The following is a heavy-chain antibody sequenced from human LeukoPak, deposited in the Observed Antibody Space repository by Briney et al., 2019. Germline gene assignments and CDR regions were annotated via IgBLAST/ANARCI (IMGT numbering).Heavy chain of an antibody. Sequence: SETLSLTCAVYGGSFSGYYWSWIRQPPGKGLEWIGEINHSGSTNYNPSLKSRVTISVDTSKNQFSLKLSSVTAADTAVYYCAAGGGNTGWFDPWGQGTLVTVSS. CDR2: INHSGST. D-gene: IGHD4-23*01. CDR1: GGSFSGYY. V-gene: IGHV4-34*01. CDR3: AAGGGNTGWFDP. J-gene: IGHJ5*02.